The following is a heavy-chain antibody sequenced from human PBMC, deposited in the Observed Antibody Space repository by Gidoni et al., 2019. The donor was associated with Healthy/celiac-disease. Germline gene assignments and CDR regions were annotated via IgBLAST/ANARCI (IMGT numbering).Heavy chain of an antibody. D-gene: IGHD6-19*01. J-gene: IGHJ4*02. Sequence: QVELQESGPGLVKPPETLSLTCTVSGRAISSYYWRWNRHPAGKGLEWIGRIYTSGSTNSTPSLKSRVTMSGDTSKNQFSLKLSSVTAADTAVYYCARAPFTYSSGWYFDYWGQGTLVTVSS. CDR1: GRAISSYY. CDR3: ARAPFTYSSGWYFDY. CDR2: IYTSGST. V-gene: IGHV4-4*07.